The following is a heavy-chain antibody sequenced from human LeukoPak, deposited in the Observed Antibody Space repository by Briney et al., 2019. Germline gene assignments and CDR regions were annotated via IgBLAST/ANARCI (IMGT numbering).Heavy chain of an antibody. CDR2: ISSISGYI. CDR1: GFTFSTYS. CDR3: AKDTPKYDSSGYFDY. J-gene: IGHJ4*02. Sequence: PGGSLRLSCAASGFTFSTYSMNWVRQAPGQGLEWVSSISSISGYIWYADSVKGRFTISRDNAKNSLYLQMNSLRAEDTAVYYCAKDTPKYDSSGYFDYWGQGTLSPSPQ. D-gene: IGHD3-22*01. V-gene: IGHV3-21*01.